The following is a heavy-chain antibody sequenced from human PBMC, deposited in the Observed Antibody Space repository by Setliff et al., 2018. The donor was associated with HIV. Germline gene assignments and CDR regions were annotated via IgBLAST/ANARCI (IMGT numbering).Heavy chain of an antibody. J-gene: IGHJ3*01. D-gene: IGHD3-9*01. CDR3: VREGEYFDTIGHYLVRRFFDL. V-gene: IGHV3-23*01. Sequence: GESLKISCATSGFTFSDYAMIWVRQTPGKGLEWVSTVGASGVNTYYTESVKGRFTISKDNSKNTLYLQMNSLRGEDTAVYYCVREGEYFDTIGHYLVRRFFDLWGQGTMVTVSS. CDR2: VGASGVNT. CDR1: GFTFSDYA.